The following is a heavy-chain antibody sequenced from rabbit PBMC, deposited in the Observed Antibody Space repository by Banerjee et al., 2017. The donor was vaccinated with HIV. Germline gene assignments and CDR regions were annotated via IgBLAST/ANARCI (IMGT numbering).Heavy chain of an antibody. CDR1: GIDFSSYYY. D-gene: IGHD1-1*01. CDR3: ARRASSGVYYDL. V-gene: IGHV1S43*01. Sequence: QQQLEESGGGLVKPGGTLTLTCKASGIDFSSYYYMCWVRQAPGKGLEWIGCIDTGDGDTYYANWVNGRFTISRDNAQNTVYLQLNSLTAADTATYFCARRASSGVYYDLWGPGTLVTVS. J-gene: IGHJ4*01. CDR2: IDTGDGDT.